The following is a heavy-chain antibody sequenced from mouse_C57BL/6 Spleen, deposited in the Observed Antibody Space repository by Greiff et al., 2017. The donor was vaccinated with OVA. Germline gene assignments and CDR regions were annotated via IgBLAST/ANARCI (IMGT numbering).Heavy chain of an antibody. V-gene: IGHV1-26*01. CDR3: ARPYGSSYVGYFDV. D-gene: IGHD1-1*01. CDR1: GYTFTDYY. Sequence: EVQLQQSGPELVKPGASVKISCKASGYTFTDYYMNWVKQSHGKSLEWIGDINPNNGGTSYNQKFKGKATLTVDKSSSTAYMELRSLTSEDSAVYYCARPYGSSYVGYFDVWGTGTTVTVSS. J-gene: IGHJ1*03. CDR2: INPNNGGT.